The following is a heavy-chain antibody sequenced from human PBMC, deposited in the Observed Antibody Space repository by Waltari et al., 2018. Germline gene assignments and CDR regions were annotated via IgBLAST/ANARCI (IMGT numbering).Heavy chain of an antibody. Sequence: QVHLQESGPGLVKPSQTLSLTCTVSGGSIGSGSYYWSWIRTPAGKGLEWIGYIYTSGSTNYNPSLKSRVTIAVDTSKNQFSLKLSSVTAADTAVYYCARDPSIAAAGEYYYYYYGMDVWGQGTTVTVSS. V-gene: IGHV4-61*09. CDR1: GGSIGSGSYY. CDR2: IYTSGST. J-gene: IGHJ6*02. D-gene: IGHD6-13*01. CDR3: ARDPSIAAAGEYYYYYYGMDV.